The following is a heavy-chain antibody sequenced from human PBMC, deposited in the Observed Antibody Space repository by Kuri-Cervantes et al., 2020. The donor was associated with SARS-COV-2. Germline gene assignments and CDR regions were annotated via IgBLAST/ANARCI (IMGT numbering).Heavy chain of an antibody. CDR2: ISSSSSYI. Sequence: GESLKISCAASGFTFDDYAMHWVRQPPRKGLEWVSSISSSSSYIYYADSVKGRFTISRDNSKNTLYLQMNSLRAEDTAVYYCAREELLHGGDYIDYWGQGTLVTVSS. J-gene: IGHJ4*02. CDR3: AREELLHGGDYIDY. D-gene: IGHD1-26*01. V-gene: IGHV3-21*01. CDR1: GFTFDDYA.